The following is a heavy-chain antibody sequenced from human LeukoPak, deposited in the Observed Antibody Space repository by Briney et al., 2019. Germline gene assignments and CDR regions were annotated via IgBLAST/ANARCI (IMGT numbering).Heavy chain of an antibody. V-gene: IGHV3-21*01. CDR2: ISRTSDYI. CDR1: GFTFSNYA. Sequence: GGSLRLSCAASGFTFSNYAVHWVRQAPGKGLEWVSSISRTSDYIFYADSVKGRFTISRDNAKNSLYLQMNSLRAAHTAVYYFARDVTSWAQGDDVFDLWGQGT. D-gene: IGHD3-16*01. CDR3: ARDVTSWAQGDDVFDL. J-gene: IGHJ3*01.